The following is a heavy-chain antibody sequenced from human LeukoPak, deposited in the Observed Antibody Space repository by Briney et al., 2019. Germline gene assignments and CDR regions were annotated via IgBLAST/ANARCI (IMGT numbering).Heavy chain of an antibody. CDR3: ARRRGSGGWGFDY. D-gene: IGHD6-19*01. CDR1: GGSFSNYY. V-gene: IGHV4-59*08. J-gene: IGHJ4*02. CDR2: IYYGGST. Sequence: SESLSLTCAVSGGSFSNYYLSWIRQPPGKGLEWVGYIYYGGSTNYNPSLKGRVTISVETSKNQSSLKLSSVAAADTGVYYWARRRGSGGWGFDYWGQGTLVTVCS.